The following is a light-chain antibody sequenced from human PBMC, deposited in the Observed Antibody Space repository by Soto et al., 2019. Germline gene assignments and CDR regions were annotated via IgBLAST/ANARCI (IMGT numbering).Light chain of an antibody. CDR3: QQYATYPLT. J-gene: IGKJ4*01. V-gene: IGKV1-5*03. CDR1: QNINTW. CDR2: KAS. Sequence: DIQMTQSPSTLSASVGDRVTITCRASQNINTWLAWYQQKPGKAPYLLIYKASNLQSGVPSRFSGSASGTEFTLCISSLQPDAIATYYCQQYATYPLTYGEGTKVEI.